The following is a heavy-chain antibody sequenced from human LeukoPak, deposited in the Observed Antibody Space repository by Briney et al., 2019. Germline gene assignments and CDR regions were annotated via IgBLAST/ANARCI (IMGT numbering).Heavy chain of an antibody. V-gene: IGHV3-23*01. CDR2: ISGSGGST. D-gene: IGHD2-21*02. Sequence: QSGGSLRLSCAASGFTFSSYAMSWVRQAPGKGLEWVSAISGSGGSTYYVDSVKGRFTISRDNSKNTLYLQMNSLRAEDTAVYYCAKVYPHIVVVTASPFDYWGQGTLVTVSS. CDR3: AKVYPHIVVVTASPFDY. J-gene: IGHJ4*02. CDR1: GFTFSSYA.